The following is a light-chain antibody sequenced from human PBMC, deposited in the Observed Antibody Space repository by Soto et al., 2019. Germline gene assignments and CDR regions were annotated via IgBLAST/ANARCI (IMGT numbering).Light chain of an antibody. CDR3: CSYAGSYTWV. CDR2: DVS. Sequence: QSALTQPRSVSGSPGQSVTISCTGTSSDVGGYNYVSWYQQYPGKAPKLVIYDVSERPSGVPDRFSGSKSGNTASLTISGLQAEDEADYYCCSYAGSYTWVFGGGTKVTVL. J-gene: IGLJ3*02. V-gene: IGLV2-11*01. CDR1: SSDVGGYNY.